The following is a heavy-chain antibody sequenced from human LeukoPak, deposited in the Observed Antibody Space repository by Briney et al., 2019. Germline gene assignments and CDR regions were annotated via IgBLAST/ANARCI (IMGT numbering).Heavy chain of an antibody. CDR1: GFTFSSYA. V-gene: IGHV3-30-3*01. J-gene: IGHJ4*02. CDR3: ARDPTIVDTAMVIT. D-gene: IGHD5-18*01. CDR2: ISYDGSNK. Sequence: PGGSLRLSCAASGFTFSSYAMHWVRQAPGKGLEWVAVISYDGSNKYYADSVKGRFTISRDNSKNTLYLQMNSLRAEDTAVYYCARDPTIVDTAMVITWGQGTLVTVSS.